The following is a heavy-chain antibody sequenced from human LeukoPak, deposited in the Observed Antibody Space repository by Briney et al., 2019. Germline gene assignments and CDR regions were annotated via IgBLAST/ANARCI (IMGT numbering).Heavy chain of an antibody. J-gene: IGHJ6*03. D-gene: IGHD6-25*01. CDR1: GGSISSSSYY. CDR3: ARGNPSGSYYYYMDV. CDR2: IYYSGST. V-gene: IGHV4-39*01. Sequence: SETLSLTCTVSGGSISSSSYYWGWIRQPPGKGLEWIGSIYYSGSTYYNPSLKSRVTMSVDTSKNQFSLKLSSVTAADTAVYYCARGNPSGSYYYYMDVWGKGTTVTVSS.